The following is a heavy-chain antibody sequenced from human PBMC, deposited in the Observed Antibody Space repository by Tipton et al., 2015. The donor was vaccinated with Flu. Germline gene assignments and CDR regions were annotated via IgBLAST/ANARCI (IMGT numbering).Heavy chain of an antibody. Sequence: GSLRLSCAASGFTSSSYWMTWVRQAPGKGLEWVANINQDGSVKYYVDSVKGRFSISRDNAKNSFYLQMNSLRAEDTAVYYCARQIGGGDCYWGQGTLVTVSS. CDR3: ARQIGGGDCY. D-gene: IGHD2-21*01. CDR1: GFTSSSYW. V-gene: IGHV3-7*03. CDR2: INQDGSVK. J-gene: IGHJ4*02.